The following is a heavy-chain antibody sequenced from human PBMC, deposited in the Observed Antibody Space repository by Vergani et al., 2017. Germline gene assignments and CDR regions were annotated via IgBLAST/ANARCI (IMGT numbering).Heavy chain of an antibody. CDR3: AKDMTVTTSGLVDY. CDR2: ISWNSGSI. CDR1: GFTFDDYA. D-gene: IGHD4-17*01. J-gene: IGHJ4*02. Sequence: EVQLVESGGGLVQPGRSLRLSCAASGFTFDDYAMHWVRQAPGKGLEWVSGISWNSGSIGYADSVKGRFTISRDNAKNSLYLQMNSLRTEDTALYYCAKDMTVTTSGLVDYWGQGTLVTVSS. V-gene: IGHV3-9*01.